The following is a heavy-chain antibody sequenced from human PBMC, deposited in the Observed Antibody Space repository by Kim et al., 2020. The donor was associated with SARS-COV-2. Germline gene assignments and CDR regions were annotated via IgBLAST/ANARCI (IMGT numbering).Heavy chain of an antibody. V-gene: IGHV3-30*01. CDR3: ARAGGSGSYWFWFDP. Sequence: APVEGRFTTSSDNSKNTLYLQMNSLRAEDTAVYYCARAGGSGSYWFWFDPWGQGTLVTVSS. D-gene: IGHD3-10*01. J-gene: IGHJ5*02.